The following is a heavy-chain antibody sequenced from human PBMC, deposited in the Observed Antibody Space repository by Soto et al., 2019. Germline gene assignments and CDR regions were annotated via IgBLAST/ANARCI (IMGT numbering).Heavy chain of an antibody. CDR3: ARDPAGASGGSSIGANYYYYGIDV. Sequence: GGSLRLSCAASGFTFSAYSMNWVRQAPGKGLQWVSYISSSSSTIYYADSVKGRFTISRDNAKNSLYLQMNSLRAEDTAVYYCARDPAGASGGSSIGANYYYYGIDVWGQGTTVTVS. CDR2: ISSSSSTI. J-gene: IGHJ6*02. D-gene: IGHD3-10*01. CDR1: GFTFSAYS. V-gene: IGHV3-48*01.